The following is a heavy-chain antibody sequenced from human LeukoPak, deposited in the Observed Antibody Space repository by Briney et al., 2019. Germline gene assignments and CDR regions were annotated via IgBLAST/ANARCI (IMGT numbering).Heavy chain of an antibody. CDR3: AKKPDSYSSGWYFED. J-gene: IGHJ1*01. CDR1: GFTFRNYG. Sequence: PGGSLRLSCAASGFTFRNYGMQWVRQAPGKGLEWVAVVSYAGGTTFYADSVKGRFTISRDNSKNTLDLQMFSLRVEDTAVYYWAKKPDSYSSGWYFEDWGQGTLGTVSS. D-gene: IGHD6-25*01. CDR2: VSYAGGTT. V-gene: IGHV3-30*18.